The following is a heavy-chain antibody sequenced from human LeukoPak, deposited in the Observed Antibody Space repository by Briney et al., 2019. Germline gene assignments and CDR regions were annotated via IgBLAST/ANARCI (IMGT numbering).Heavy chain of an antibody. Sequence: ASVKVSCTASGYTFTSYFMHWVRQAPGQGLEWMGIINPSGGSTSYAQKFQGRVTMTRDTSTSTVYMELSSLRSEDTAVYYCARGPLRLGELSHHWGQGTLVTVSS. CDR2: INPSGGST. CDR1: GYTFTSYF. J-gene: IGHJ5*02. CDR3: ARGPLRLGELSHH. V-gene: IGHV1-46*01. D-gene: IGHD3-16*02.